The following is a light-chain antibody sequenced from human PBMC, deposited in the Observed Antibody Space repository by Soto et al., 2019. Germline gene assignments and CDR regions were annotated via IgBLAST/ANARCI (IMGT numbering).Light chain of an antibody. J-gene: IGKJ5*01. CDR1: QSLSTSS. V-gene: IGKV3-20*01. CDR2: GAS. CDR3: QQYNNWPFIT. Sequence: EIVLTQSPGTLSLSPGERAALSCRASQSLSTSSLAWYQQKPGHGPRLLIYGASRRATGIPDRFSASESGTDFTLTISSLEPEDFAVDFCQQYNNWPFITFGQGTRLEIK.